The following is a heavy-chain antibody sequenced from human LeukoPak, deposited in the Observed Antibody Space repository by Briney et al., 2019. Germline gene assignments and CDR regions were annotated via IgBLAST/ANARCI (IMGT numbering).Heavy chain of an antibody. V-gene: IGHV4-30-4*01. Sequence: KPAETLSLTCTVSGGSISSGDYYWRWVRQPPGKGLEWIVYIYYSGSTYYNPSLKSRVTISVDTSKNQFSLKLSSVTAADTAVYYCAREGNYYDSSDTGGYWGQGTLVTVSS. CDR3: AREGNYYDSSDTGGY. CDR2: IYYSGST. CDR1: GGSISSGDYY. J-gene: IGHJ4*02. D-gene: IGHD3-22*01.